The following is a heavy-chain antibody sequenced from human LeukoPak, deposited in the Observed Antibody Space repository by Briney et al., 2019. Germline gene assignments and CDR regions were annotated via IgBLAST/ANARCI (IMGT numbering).Heavy chain of an antibody. CDR3: AGERGPYYHYFDY. Sequence: SETLSLTCTVSGGSISSSSYYWGWIRQPPGKGLEWIGSIYYSGSTYYNPSLKSRVTISVDTSKNQFSLNLTSVTASDTAVYYCAGERGPYYHYFDYWGQGTLVTVSS. D-gene: IGHD1-26*01. CDR2: IYYSGST. CDR1: GGSISSSSYY. J-gene: IGHJ4*02. V-gene: IGHV4-39*02.